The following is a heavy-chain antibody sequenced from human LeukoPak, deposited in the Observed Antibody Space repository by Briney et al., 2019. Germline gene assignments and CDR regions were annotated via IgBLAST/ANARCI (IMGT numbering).Heavy chain of an antibody. CDR1: GFTFSSYS. CDR2: ISTSSSYI. D-gene: IGHD3-22*01. V-gene: IGHV3-21*01. Sequence: GGSLRLSCEASGFTFSSYSMNWVRQAPGKGLEWVSFISTSSSYIYYADSVKGRFTISRDNAKNSLYLQMNSLRAEDTAVYYCARGGYYDSSGYYEFDYWGQGTLVTVSS. J-gene: IGHJ4*02. CDR3: ARGGYYDSSGYYEFDY.